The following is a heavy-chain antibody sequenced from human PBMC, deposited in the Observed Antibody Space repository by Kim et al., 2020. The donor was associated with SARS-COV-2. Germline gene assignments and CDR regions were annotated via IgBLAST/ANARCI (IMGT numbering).Heavy chain of an antibody. V-gene: IGHV3-11*05. D-gene: IGHD1-26*01. Sequence: KGRFTISRDNAKNSLYLQMNSLRAEDTAVYYCARVIADIVGARPLEYFDYWGQGTLVTVSS. J-gene: IGHJ4*02. CDR3: ARVIADIVGARPLEYFDY.